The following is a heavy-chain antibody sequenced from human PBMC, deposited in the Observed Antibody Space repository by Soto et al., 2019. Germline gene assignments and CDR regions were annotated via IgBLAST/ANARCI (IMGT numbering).Heavy chain of an antibody. D-gene: IGHD6-19*01. CDR1: GFTVSGTY. CDR2: IYSGGAM. V-gene: IGHV3-53*01. Sequence: GRSLRLPCAASGFTVSGTYMAWARQAPGKGLQWVSVIYSGGAMYYADSVKGRFTMSIDKSKNVLSLQMNSLRVEDTAFYYCARSSAWMYPFDYWGQGTLVTVSS. CDR3: ARSSAWMYPFDY. J-gene: IGHJ4*02.